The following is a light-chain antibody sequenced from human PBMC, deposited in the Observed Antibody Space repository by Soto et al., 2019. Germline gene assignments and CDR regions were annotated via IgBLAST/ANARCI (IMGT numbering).Light chain of an antibody. CDR3: QHLRSYPST. Sequence: TQVTKSPSTLSASVADRVTLYCRASQDISSYLAWYQQKPGKAPTLLIYAASTLQSGVPSRFSGSGFGTDFTLTISSLQAEDFASYYCQHLRSYPSTFGGGTKVDIK. CDR1: QDISSY. J-gene: IGKJ4*01. V-gene: IGKV1-9*01. CDR2: AAS.